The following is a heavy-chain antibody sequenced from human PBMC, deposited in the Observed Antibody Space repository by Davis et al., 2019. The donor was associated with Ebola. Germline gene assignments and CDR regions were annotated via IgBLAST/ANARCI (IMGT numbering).Heavy chain of an antibody. CDR2: ISAYNGHT. D-gene: IGHD2-15*01. J-gene: IGHJ5*02. Sequence: AASVKVSCKASGYTFTDYYMHWVRQAPGQGLEWMGWISAYNGHTNYAQKLQGKVTMTTDTSTSTAYMDLRSLRSDDTAVYYCARDRWRRTDWFDPWGQGTLVTVSS. CDR3: ARDRWRRTDWFDP. CDR1: GYTFTDYY. V-gene: IGHV1-18*04.